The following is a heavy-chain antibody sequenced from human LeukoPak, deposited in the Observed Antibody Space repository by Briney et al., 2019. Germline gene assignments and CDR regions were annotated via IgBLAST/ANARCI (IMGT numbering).Heavy chain of an antibody. V-gene: IGHV3-23*01. CDR2: ISGSGGST. Sequence: GGSLRLSCAASGFTFSTYAMSWVRQAPGKGPQWVSGISGSGGSTYYTDSVKGRFTISRDNSKNTLYLQMNSLRAEDTAVYYCAKDPTDTSSWYIVEYFQHWGQGTLATVSS. CDR3: AKDPTDTSSWYIVEYFQH. CDR1: GFTFSTYA. J-gene: IGHJ1*01. D-gene: IGHD6-13*01.